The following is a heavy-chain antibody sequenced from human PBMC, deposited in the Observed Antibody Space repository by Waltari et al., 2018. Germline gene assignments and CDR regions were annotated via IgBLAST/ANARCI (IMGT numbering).Heavy chain of an antibody. CDR1: GGSISSGSYY. J-gene: IGHJ4*02. Sequence: QVQLQESGPGLVKPSQTLSLTCTVSGGSISSGSYYWSWIRQPAGKGLEWIGRIYTRGSTNYNPSLKSRVTISVDTSKNQFSLKLSSVTAADTAVYYCASSYDYVWGSYREIYYFDYWGQGTLVTVSS. D-gene: IGHD3-16*02. CDR2: IYTRGST. V-gene: IGHV4-61*02. CDR3: ASSYDYVWGSYREIYYFDY.